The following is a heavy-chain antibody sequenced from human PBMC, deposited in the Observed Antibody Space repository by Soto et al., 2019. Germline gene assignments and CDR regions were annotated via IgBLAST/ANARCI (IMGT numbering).Heavy chain of an antibody. CDR2: IYYSGST. Sequence: SETLSLTCTVSGGSVSSGSYYWSWIRQPPGKGLEWIGYIYYSGSTNYNPSLKSRVTISVDTSKNQFSLKLSSVTAADTAVYYCARSEGPGIRFEYWGNGTLLTVSS. V-gene: IGHV4-61*01. CDR1: GGSVSSGSYY. CDR3: ARSEGPGIRFEY. J-gene: IGHJ4*01.